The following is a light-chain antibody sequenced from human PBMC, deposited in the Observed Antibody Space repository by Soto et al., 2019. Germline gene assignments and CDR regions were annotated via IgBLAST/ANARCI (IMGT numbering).Light chain of an antibody. CDR2: DAS. V-gene: IGKV3-11*01. CDR1: ESVSSY. J-gene: IGKJ4*01. CDR3: QKRSNGXPFT. Sequence: EMVLTQSPATLSLSPGERATLSFRASESVSSYLALYQQKRGQAPRLLIYDASNRATGIPARFSGSGSGTEFTITISSIEPEDFAVYYCQKRSNGXPFTSGGGTKV.